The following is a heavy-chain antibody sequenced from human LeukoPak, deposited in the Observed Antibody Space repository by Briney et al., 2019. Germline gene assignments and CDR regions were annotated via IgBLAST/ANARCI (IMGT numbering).Heavy chain of an antibody. D-gene: IGHD6-13*01. V-gene: IGHV3-30*02. CDR3: AKDHGSSDWYYFDY. J-gene: IGHJ4*02. CDR2: IHYDGSNN. Sequence: PGGSLRLSCAASGFTFSSYAMHWGRQAPGKGLEWVAFIHYDGSNNYYADSVKGRFTISRDNSKNTLYLQMNTLRADDTAVYYCAKDHGSSDWYYFDYWGQGTLVTVSS. CDR1: GFTFSSYA.